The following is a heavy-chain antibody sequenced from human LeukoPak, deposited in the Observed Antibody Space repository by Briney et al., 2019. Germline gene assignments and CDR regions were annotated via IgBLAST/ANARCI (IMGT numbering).Heavy chain of an antibody. V-gene: IGHV4-4*02. CDR3: ARLNADYVDYYYGMDV. Sequence: SESLSLTCAVSGGSISSSNWWSWVRQPPGKGLEWIGEIYHSGSTNYNPSLKSRVTISVDKSKNQFSLKLNSVTAADTAVYYCARLNADYVDYYYGMDVWGQGTTVTVSS. J-gene: IGHJ6*02. CDR1: GGSISSSNW. CDR2: IYHSGST. D-gene: IGHD4-17*01.